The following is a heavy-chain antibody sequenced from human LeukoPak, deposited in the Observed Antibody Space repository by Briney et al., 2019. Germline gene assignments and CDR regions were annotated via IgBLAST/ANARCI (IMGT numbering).Heavy chain of an antibody. CDR1: GFTFDDYT. Sequence: TGGSLRLSCAASGFTFDDYTFHWVRQAPGKGLEWVSRINEDGSRTDYADFVKGRFTISRDNAKNTLYLQMNSLSAEDTARYYCAKKDRSGIGHGSFDYWGQGTLVSVSS. CDR3: AKKDRSGIGHGSFDY. V-gene: IGHV3-74*01. J-gene: IGHJ4*02. D-gene: IGHD1-1*01. CDR2: INEDGSRT.